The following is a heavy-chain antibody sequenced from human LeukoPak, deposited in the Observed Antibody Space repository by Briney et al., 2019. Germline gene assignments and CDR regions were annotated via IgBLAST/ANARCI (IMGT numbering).Heavy chain of an antibody. V-gene: IGHV4-39*07. J-gene: IGHJ3*02. CDR3: ASTKDYYDSSDYDPDAFDI. D-gene: IGHD3-22*01. Sequence: SETLSLTCTVSGGSISSSSYYWGWIRQPPGKGLEWIGSIYYSGSTYYNPSLKSRVTISVDTSKNQFSLKLSSVTAADTAVYYCASTKDYYDSSDYDPDAFDIWGQGTMVTVSS. CDR2: IYYSGST. CDR1: GGSISSSSYY.